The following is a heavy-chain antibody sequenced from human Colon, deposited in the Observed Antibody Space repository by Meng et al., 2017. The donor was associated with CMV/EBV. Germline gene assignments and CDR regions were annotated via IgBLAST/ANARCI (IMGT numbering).Heavy chain of an antibody. J-gene: IGHJ4*02. CDR3: ARDRYYDILTGNYDY. D-gene: IGHD3-9*01. CDR2: ISPYNGNT. Sequence: ASVKVSCKASGYTFTTYSITWVRQAPGQGLEWMGLISPYNGNTKYAQRLQDRVTMTTDTSTNTAYMELRSLRSDDTAVYFCARDRYYDILTGNYDYWGQGTLVTVSS. CDR1: GYTFTTYS. V-gene: IGHV1-18*01.